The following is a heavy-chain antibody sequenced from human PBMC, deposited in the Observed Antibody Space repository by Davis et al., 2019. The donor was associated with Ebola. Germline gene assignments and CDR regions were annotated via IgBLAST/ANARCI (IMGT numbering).Heavy chain of an antibody. CDR3: ARGLGSYYPGNY. J-gene: IGHJ4*02. V-gene: IGHV1-8*01. CDR1: GYTFTSYD. CDR2: MNPNSGNT. Sequence: ASVKVSCKASGYTFTSYDINWVRQATGQGLEWMGWMNPNSGNTGYAQKFQGRVTMSRNTSISTAYMELSSLRSEETAVYFCARGLGSYYPGNYWGQGTLVTVSS. D-gene: IGHD3-10*01.